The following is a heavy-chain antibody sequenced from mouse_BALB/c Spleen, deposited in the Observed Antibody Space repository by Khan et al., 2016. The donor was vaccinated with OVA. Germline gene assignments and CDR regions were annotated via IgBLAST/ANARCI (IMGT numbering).Heavy chain of an antibody. J-gene: IGHJ3*01. CDR1: GYTFTDYY. D-gene: IGHD1-2*01. CDR3: ARRNYFGYTFAY. CDR2: ISPGSGDT. V-gene: IGHV1-77*01. Sequence: VQLQESGAELARPGASVKLSCKASGYTFTDYYINWVKQRNGQGLEWIGEISPGSGDTYYHERFQGKATLTADKSSSTAYIQLSSLTSEAAAVDFCARRNYFGYTFAYWGQGTLVTVSA.